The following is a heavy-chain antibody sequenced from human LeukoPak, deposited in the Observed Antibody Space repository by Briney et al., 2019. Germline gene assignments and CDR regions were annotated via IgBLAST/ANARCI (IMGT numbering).Heavy chain of an antibody. Sequence: GGSLRLSCAASGFTFNRYNMNWVRRAPGKGLEWVSSISTSSSYIYYADSVRGRFTISRDNAKNSLYLQMNSLRAEDTALYYCAKDRVAAAGPGDYYFDFWGQGTLVTVSS. CDR3: AKDRVAAAGPGDYYFDF. V-gene: IGHV3-21*04. CDR2: ISTSSSYI. CDR1: GFTFNRYN. J-gene: IGHJ4*02. D-gene: IGHD6-13*01.